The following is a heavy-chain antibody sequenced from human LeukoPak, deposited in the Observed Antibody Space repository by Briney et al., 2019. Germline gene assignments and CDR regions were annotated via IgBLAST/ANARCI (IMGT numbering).Heavy chain of an antibody. D-gene: IGHD3-9*01. CDR1: GYSISSGYF. J-gene: IGHJ4*02. CDR2: IYNSGST. Sequence: PSETLSLTCTVSGYSISSGYFWGWIRQPPGKGLEWIGYIYNSGSTNYNPSLKSRVTISVDTSKNQFSLKLSSVTAADTAVYYCARDGSQYYDILTGYYNFFFWGQGTLVTVSS. V-gene: IGHV4-61*01. CDR3: ARDGSQYYDILTGYYNFFF.